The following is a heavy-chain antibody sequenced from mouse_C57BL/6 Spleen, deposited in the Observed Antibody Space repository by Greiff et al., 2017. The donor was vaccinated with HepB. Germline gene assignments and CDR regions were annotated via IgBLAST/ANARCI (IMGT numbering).Heavy chain of an antibody. CDR1: GYTFTSYW. Sequence: VQLVESGADLAKPGASVKLSCKASGYTFTSYWMHWVKQRPGQGLEWIGYINPSSGYTKYNQKFKDKATLTADKSSSTAYMQLSSLTYEDSAVYYCARYPPITTVVEVYWGQGTTLTVSS. J-gene: IGHJ2*01. V-gene: IGHV1-7*01. CDR2: INPSSGYT. D-gene: IGHD1-1*01. CDR3: ARYPPITTVVEVY.